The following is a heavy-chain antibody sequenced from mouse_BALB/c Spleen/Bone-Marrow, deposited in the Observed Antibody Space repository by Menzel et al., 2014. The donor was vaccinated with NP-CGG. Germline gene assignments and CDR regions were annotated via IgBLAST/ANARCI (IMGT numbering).Heavy chain of an antibody. J-gene: IGHJ1*01. CDR1: GFTFSGYA. CDR2: ISNGGST. CDR3: TRGRRDYGWYFDV. V-gene: IGHV5-6-5*01. Sequence: DVKLVESGGDLVKPGGSLKLSCAASGFTFSGYAMSWVRQTPEKRLEWVASISNGGSTYYPDSVKGRFTISRDKDRNILYLQMTSLRSEDTAMYYGTRGRRDYGWYFDVWGAGTTVTVSS. D-gene: IGHD2-4*01.